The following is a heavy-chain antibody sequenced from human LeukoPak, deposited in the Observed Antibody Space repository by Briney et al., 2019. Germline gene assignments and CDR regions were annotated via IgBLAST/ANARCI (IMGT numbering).Heavy chain of an antibody. D-gene: IGHD4-11*01. Sequence: PGGSLRLSCAASGFAISNFWMHWVRQAPGKGLVWVARIRYDGGVTMYADSVKGRFIISRDNAKNPLYLQMDSLRVEDTAVYYCVRDDYLSYWGQGALVTVSS. CDR3: VRDDYLSY. V-gene: IGHV3-74*03. CDR1: GFAISNFW. J-gene: IGHJ4*02. CDR2: IRYDGGVT.